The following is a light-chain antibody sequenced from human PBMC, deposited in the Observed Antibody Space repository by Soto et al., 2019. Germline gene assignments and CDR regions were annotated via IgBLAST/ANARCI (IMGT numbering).Light chain of an antibody. Sequence: DIQMTQSPSSLSASVGDRVTITCRANQTITRYLNWYQQKPGTAPKLLIYAASSLQEGVPSRFRGSGSGTDFTLTISNLQPEDFAAYSCQQYHSYPPSFGQGTKVEIK. CDR3: QQYHSYPPS. J-gene: IGKJ1*01. CDR1: QTITRY. CDR2: AAS. V-gene: IGKV1-39*01.